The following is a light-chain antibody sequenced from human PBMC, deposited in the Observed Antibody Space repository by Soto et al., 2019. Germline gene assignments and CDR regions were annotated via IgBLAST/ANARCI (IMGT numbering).Light chain of an antibody. V-gene: IGKV3-15*01. CDR1: QSVGSN. CDR2: TTS. CDR3: QQYNSWPRT. J-gene: IGKJ1*01. Sequence: EVVMTQSPATLSVSPGERATFSCRASQSVGSNLAWYQQKPGQAPSLLIYTTSTRASGVPARFSGSGSGTEFTLTINSLQTEDFGLYYCQQYNSWPRTVGQGTKVDIK.